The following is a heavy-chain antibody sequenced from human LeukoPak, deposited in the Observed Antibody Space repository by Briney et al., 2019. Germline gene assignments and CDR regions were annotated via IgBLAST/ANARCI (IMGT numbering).Heavy chain of an antibody. D-gene: IGHD4-17*01. Sequence: GGSLRLSCTASGFTFGDYAMSWFRQAPGKGLEWVGLIRSKAYGGTTEYAASVKGRFTISRDDSKSIAYLQMNSLKTEDTAVYYCTREGMGPTVTTFLDYWGQGTLVTVSS. CDR3: TREGMGPTVTTFLDY. J-gene: IGHJ4*02. CDR2: IRSKAYGGTT. CDR1: GFTFGDYA. V-gene: IGHV3-49*03.